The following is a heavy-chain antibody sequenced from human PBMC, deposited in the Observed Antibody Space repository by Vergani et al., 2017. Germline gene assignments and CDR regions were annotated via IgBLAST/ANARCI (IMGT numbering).Heavy chain of an antibody. D-gene: IGHD1-26*01. CDR2: VSGSSATP. V-gene: IGHV3-23*01. CDR3: AKSGVGWELLGFDY. J-gene: IGHJ4*02. Sequence: EVQLLESGGGLVQPGGSLRLSCEASGFSFPGYAMSWVRQAPGKGLEWVSSVSGSSATPYYADSVKGRFIISRDNSKNTLYLQMNSLRAEDTAVYYCAKSGVGWELLGFDYWGQGTLVTVSS. CDR1: GFSFPGYA.